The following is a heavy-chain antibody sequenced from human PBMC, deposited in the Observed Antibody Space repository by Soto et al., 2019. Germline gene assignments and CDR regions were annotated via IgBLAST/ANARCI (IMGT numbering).Heavy chain of an antibody. CDR1: GFAFSRYS. CDR3: ARNIADGHHYMDV. V-gene: IGHV3-48*02. J-gene: IGHJ6*02. D-gene: IGHD3-16*02. CDR2: ISSSSNTI. Sequence: SGGSLRLSCAASGFAFSRYSVNWVRQAPGKGPEWISYISSSSNTIYTADSVKGRFTISRDNAKGSLYLQMTSLRDEDTAVYYCARNIADGHHYMDVWGQGTTVTVSS.